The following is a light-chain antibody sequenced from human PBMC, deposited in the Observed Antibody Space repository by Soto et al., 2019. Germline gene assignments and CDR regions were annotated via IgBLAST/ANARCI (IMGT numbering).Light chain of an antibody. V-gene: IGKV1-39*01. CDR3: QQTYSTPLT. Sequence: DIQMTQSPSSLSASVGDRVTITCRASQTISSYLNWYQHKPGKAPKVLIYAASSLQSGVPSRFRGSGSGTEFTLTISSLQPEDFASYYCQQTYSTPLTFGGGTKVEIK. J-gene: IGKJ4*01. CDR1: QTISSY. CDR2: AAS.